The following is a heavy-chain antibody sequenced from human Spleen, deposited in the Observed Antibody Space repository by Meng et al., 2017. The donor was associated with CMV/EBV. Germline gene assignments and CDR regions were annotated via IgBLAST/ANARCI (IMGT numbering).Heavy chain of an antibody. V-gene: IGHV3-21*01. CDR1: GFTFSRYD. D-gene: IGHD2-2*01. CDR3: ARYCSSTSCYGAGDYYYYYGMDV. CDR2: ISSSSSYI. Sequence: GESLKISCAASGFTFSRYDMSWVRQAPGKGLEWVSSISSSSSYIYYADSVKGRFTISRDNAKNSLYLQMNSLRAEDTAVYYCARYCSSTSCYGAGDYYYYYGMDVWGQGTTVTVSS. J-gene: IGHJ6*02.